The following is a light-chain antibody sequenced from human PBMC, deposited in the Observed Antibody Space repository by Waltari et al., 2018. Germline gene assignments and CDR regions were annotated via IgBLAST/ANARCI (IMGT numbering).Light chain of an antibody. Sequence: QSVLTQPPSASGTPGQRVTIPCSGSSSNIGRNTVNWYQQLPGTAPKPLIYRNNQRPSGVPDRFSGSKSGTSASLAISGLQSEDEADYYCAAWDDSLNGVVFGGGTKLTVL. CDR3: AAWDDSLNGVV. J-gene: IGLJ2*01. CDR2: RNN. V-gene: IGLV1-44*01. CDR1: SSNIGRNT.